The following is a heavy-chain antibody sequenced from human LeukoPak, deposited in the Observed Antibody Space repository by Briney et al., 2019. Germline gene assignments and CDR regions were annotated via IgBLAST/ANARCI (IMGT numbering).Heavy chain of an antibody. CDR1: GFTFSSYD. Sequence: GGSLRLSCAASGFTFSSYDMYWVRQATGKGLEWVSAIGTAGDTYYPGSVKGRFTISRENAKNSLYLQMNSLRAEDTAVYYCAREGRSSGSDAFDIWGQGTIVTVSS. CDR2: IGTAGDT. CDR3: AREGRSSGSDAFDI. D-gene: IGHD6-19*01. V-gene: IGHV3-13*01. J-gene: IGHJ3*02.